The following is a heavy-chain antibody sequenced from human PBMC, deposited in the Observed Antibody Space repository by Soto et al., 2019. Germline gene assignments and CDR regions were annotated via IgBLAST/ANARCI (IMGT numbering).Heavy chain of an antibody. Sequence: ASVKVSCKASGYTFTSYGISWVRQAPGQGLEWMGWISAYNGNTNYAQKLQGRVTMTTDTSTSTAYMELRSLRSDDTAVYYCARGKEQQLANYYYCGMDVWGQGTTVTVS. D-gene: IGHD6-13*01. CDR2: ISAYNGNT. CDR1: GYTFTSYG. V-gene: IGHV1-18*01. CDR3: ARGKEQQLANYYYCGMDV. J-gene: IGHJ6*02.